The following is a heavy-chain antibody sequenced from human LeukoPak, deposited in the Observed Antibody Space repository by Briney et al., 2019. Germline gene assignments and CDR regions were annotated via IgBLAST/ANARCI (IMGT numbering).Heavy chain of an antibody. D-gene: IGHD3-10*01. CDR1: GGSISSYY. CDR2: IYYSGST. CDR3: ATGGYGSGSYPLDFQH. Sequence: SETLSLTCTVSGGSISSYYWSWIRQPPGKGLEWIGYIYYSGSTNYNPSPKSRVTISVDTSKNQFSLKLSSVTAADTAVYYCATGGYGSGSYPLDFQHWGQGTLVTVSS. J-gene: IGHJ1*01. V-gene: IGHV4-59*01.